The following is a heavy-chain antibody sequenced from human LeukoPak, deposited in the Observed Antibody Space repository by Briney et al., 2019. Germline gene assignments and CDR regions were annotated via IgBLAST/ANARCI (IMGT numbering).Heavy chain of an antibody. CDR3: ARDVRDIVLMVYAKGGLDY. J-gene: IGHJ4*02. V-gene: IGHV1-18*01. CDR2: ISAYNGNT. D-gene: IGHD2-8*01. CDR1: GYTFTSYG. Sequence: ASVKVSCKASGYTFTSYGISWVRQAPGQGLEWMGWISAYNGNTNYAQKLQGRVTMTTDTSTSTAYMELRSLRSDDTAVYYCARDVRDIVLMVYAKGGLDYWDQGTLVTVSS.